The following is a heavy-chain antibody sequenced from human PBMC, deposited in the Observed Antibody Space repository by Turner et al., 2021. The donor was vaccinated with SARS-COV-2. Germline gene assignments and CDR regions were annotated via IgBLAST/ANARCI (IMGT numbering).Heavy chain of an antibody. CDR2: ISGSGGST. V-gene: IGHV3-23*01. CDR1: GFTFSSYA. J-gene: IGHJ4*02. CDR3: ARDQGAVTGAYDY. D-gene: IGHD6-19*01. Sequence: EVQLLEYGGGMVQPGGSLSLPCAASGFTFSSYAMSWVRQAPGKGLEWVSAISGSGGSTYYADSVKGRFTISRDNSKSTLYLQMNSLRAEDTAVYYCARDQGAVTGAYDYWGQGTLVTVSS.